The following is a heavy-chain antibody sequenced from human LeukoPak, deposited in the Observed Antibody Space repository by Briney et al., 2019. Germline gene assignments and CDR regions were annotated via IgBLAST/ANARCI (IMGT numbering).Heavy chain of an antibody. J-gene: IGHJ3*02. CDR3: ARDPHYAFDI. D-gene: IGHD3-10*01. CDR1: GFTFISYS. CDR2: VYSSDTT. Sequence: GGSLGLSCAASGFTFISYSMTWVRQAPGKGLEWVSHVYSSDTTYADSVKGRFTISRDNAKNSLYLQMNSLRDEDTAVYYCARDPHYAFDIWGQGTMVTASS. V-gene: IGHV3-48*02.